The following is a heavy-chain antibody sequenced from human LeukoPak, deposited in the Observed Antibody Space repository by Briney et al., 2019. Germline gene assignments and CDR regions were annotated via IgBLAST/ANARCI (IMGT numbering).Heavy chain of an antibody. D-gene: IGHD6-19*01. Sequence: ASVNVSCKASGYTFTCYYMHWVRQAPGQGLEWMGWINPNSGGTNYAQKFQGRVTMTRDTSISTAYMELSRLRSDDTAVYYCARDNRIAVARLGGWGQGILVTVSS. V-gene: IGHV1-2*02. CDR1: GYTFTCYY. CDR2: INPNSGGT. CDR3: ARDNRIAVARLGG. J-gene: IGHJ4*02.